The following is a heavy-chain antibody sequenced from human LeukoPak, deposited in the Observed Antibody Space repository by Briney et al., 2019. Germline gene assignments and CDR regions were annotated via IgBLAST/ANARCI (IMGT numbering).Heavy chain of an antibody. CDR3: AREYGSGSYSGY. CDR1: GYTFTGYY. D-gene: IGHD3-10*01. Sequence: ASMKVSCKASGYTFTGYYMHWVRQAPGQGLEWMGWINPNSGGTNYAQKFQGRVTMTRDTSISTAYMELSRLRSDDTAVYYCAREYGSGSYSGYWGQGTLVTVSS. J-gene: IGHJ4*02. V-gene: IGHV1-2*02. CDR2: INPNSGGT.